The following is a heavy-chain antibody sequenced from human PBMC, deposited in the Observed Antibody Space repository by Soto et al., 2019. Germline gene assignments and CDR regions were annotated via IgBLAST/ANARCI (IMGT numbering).Heavy chain of an antibody. Sequence: SLRLSCAASGFTFDDYAMHWVRQAPVKGLEWVSGINWNSGSIGYADSVKGRFTISRDNAKTSLYLQMNSLRAEDTALYYCAKDRGSGSYAANYYYYGMDVWGQGTTVTVSS. J-gene: IGHJ6*02. CDR1: GFTFDDYA. D-gene: IGHD3-10*01. CDR3: AKDRGSGSYAANYYYYGMDV. CDR2: INWNSGSI. V-gene: IGHV3-9*01.